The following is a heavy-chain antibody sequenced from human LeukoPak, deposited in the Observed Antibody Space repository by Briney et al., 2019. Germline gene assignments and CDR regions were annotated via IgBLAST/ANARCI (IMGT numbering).Heavy chain of an antibody. D-gene: IGHD6-13*01. J-gene: IGHJ4*02. CDR1: GYTFTSYG. CDR2: ISAYNGNT. CDR3: ARGEAAAYLGHQDYFDY. Sequence: ASVKVSCKASGYTFTSYGISWVRQAPGQGLEWMGWISAYNGNTNYAQKLQGRVTMTTDTSTSTAYMELRSLRSDDTAVYYCARGEAAAYLGHQDYFDYWGQGTLVTVSS. V-gene: IGHV1-18*01.